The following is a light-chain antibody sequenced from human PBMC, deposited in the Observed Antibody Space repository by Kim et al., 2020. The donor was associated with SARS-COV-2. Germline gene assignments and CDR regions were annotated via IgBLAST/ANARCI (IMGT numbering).Light chain of an antibody. J-gene: IGKJ4*01. CDR3: LLRHGRLT. V-gene: IGKV3-11*01. Sequence: EIVLTQSPATLSLSPGERATLSCRASQSVGAYLGWYQQKPGQAPRLLIYDASNRATGIPARFSGSGSGTDFTLTISSLEPEDFAVYYCLLRHGRLTFCGGSQMDIK. CDR1: QSVGAY. CDR2: DAS.